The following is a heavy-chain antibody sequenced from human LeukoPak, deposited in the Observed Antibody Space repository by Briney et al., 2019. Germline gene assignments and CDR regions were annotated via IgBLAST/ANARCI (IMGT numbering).Heavy chain of an antibody. D-gene: IGHD3-10*01. CDR1: GYTFTGYY. CDR3: ARSGGSGSYYPQYYYYYYYMDV. J-gene: IGHJ6*03. V-gene: IGHV1-2*02. Sequence: ASVKVSCKASGYTFTGYYMHWVRQAPGQGLEWMGWINPNSGGTNYAQKFQGRVTMTRDTSISTAYMELSRLRSDDTAVYYCARSGGSGSYYPQYYYYYYYMDVWGKGTTVTISS. CDR2: INPNSGGT.